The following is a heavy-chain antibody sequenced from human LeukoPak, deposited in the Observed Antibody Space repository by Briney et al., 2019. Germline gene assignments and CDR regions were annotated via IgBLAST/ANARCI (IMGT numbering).Heavy chain of an antibody. CDR1: GYTFTGYY. Sequence: ASVKVSCKASGYTFTGYYMHWVRQAPGQGLEWMGWINPNSGCTNYAQKFQGRVTMTRDTSISTAYMELSRLRSDDTAVYYCARVWPGYCSSTSCYALAGYFDYWGQGTLVTVSS. CDR3: ARVWPGYCSSTSCYALAGYFDY. D-gene: IGHD2-2*01. CDR2: INPNSGCT. J-gene: IGHJ4*02. V-gene: IGHV1-2*02.